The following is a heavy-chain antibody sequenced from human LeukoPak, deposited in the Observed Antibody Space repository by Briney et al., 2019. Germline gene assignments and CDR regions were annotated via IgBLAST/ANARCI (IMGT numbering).Heavy chain of an antibody. D-gene: IGHD3-3*01. CDR3: ASSDYDFWSGYYRDY. V-gene: IGHV4-61*02. Sequence: SQTLSLTCTVSGGSISSGSYYWSWIRQPAGKGLEWIGRIYTSGSTNYNPSLKSRVTISVDTSKNQFSLKLSSVTAADTAVYYCASSDYDFWSGYYRDYWGQGTLVTVSS. CDR2: IYTSGST. CDR1: GGSISSGSYY. J-gene: IGHJ4*02.